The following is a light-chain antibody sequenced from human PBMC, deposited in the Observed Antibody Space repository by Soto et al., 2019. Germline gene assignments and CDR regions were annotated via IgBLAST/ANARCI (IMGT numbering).Light chain of an antibody. CDR2: GAS. Sequence: EIVLTQSPGTLSLSPGERATLSCRASQSISSSFLAWYQQRPRQSPRLIIYGASSRATGIPDRFSGSGSGTDFTLTISRLDLEDSAFYYCQQYVTSSWTFGQGTKVDIK. V-gene: IGKV3-20*01. CDR3: QQYVTSSWT. CDR1: QSISSSF. J-gene: IGKJ1*01.